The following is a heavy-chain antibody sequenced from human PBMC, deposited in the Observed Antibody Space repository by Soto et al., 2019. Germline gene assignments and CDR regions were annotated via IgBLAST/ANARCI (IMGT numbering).Heavy chain of an antibody. J-gene: IGHJ4*02. D-gene: IGHD2-15*01. V-gene: IGHV3-74*01. CDR1: GFTLSDYW. CDR3: VRTSLVVAAATREDY. Sequence: PGGSLRLSCAASGFTLSDYWMHWVRQVPGKGLLWVSRISVDGGDTTYADSVKGRFTISRDNAKNTLYLQMDSLRAEDTAVYYCVRTSLVVAAATREDYWGQGTLVTVSS. CDR2: ISVDGGDT.